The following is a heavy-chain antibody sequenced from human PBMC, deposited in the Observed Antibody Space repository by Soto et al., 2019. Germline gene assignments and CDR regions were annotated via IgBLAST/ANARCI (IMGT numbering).Heavy chain of an antibody. CDR1: GFTFSSSA. V-gene: IGHV3-23*01. CDR2: ISGSGGST. J-gene: IGHJ4*02. Sequence: GGSLRLSCAASGFTFSSSAMSWVRQAPGKGLEWVSAISGSGGSTYYADTVKGRFTVSRDNSKNTLYLQMNSLRAEDTAVYYCARSGYYYPLDFDHWGQGNLVTVSS. CDR3: ARSGYYYPLDFDH. D-gene: IGHD3-22*01.